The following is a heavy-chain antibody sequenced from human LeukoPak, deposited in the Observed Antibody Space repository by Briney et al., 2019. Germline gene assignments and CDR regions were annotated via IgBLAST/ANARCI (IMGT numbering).Heavy chain of an antibody. CDR2: ISSSGSTI. D-gene: IGHD5-24*01. J-gene: IGHJ4*02. CDR3: ARAAEMATVFDY. Sequence: GGSLRLSCAASGFTFSNYEMNWVRQAPGKGLEWVSYISSSGSTIYYADSVKGRFTISRDNAKNSLYLQMNSLRAEDTAVYYCARAAEMATVFDYWGQGTLVTVSS. CDR1: GFTFSNYE. V-gene: IGHV3-48*03.